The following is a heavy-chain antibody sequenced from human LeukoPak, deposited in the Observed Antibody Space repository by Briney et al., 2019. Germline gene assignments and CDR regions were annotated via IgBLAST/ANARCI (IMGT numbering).Heavy chain of an antibody. CDR2: IRHDGSNK. CDR3: ATGAAPYGSGSYFDY. CDR1: GFTFSSYG. Sequence: GGSLRLSCAASGFTFSSYGMHWVRQAPGKGLEWVAFIRHDGSNKYYADSVKGRSTISRDNSKNTLYLQMNSLRAEDRAVYYCATGAAPYGSGSYFDYWGQGTLVTVSS. J-gene: IGHJ4*02. V-gene: IGHV3-30*02. D-gene: IGHD3-10*01.